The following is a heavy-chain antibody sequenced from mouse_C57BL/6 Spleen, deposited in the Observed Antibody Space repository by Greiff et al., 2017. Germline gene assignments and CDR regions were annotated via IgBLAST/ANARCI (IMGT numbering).Heavy chain of an antibody. D-gene: IGHD2-4*01. J-gene: IGHJ3*01. V-gene: IGHV1-26*01. Sequence: VQLQQSGPELVKPGASVKISCKASGYTFTDYYMNWVKQSHGKSLEWIGDINPNNGGTSYNQKFKGKATLTVDKSSSTAYMELRSLTSEDSAVYYWARRNYYDYDWFAYWGQGTLVTVSA. CDR2: INPNNGGT. CDR1: GYTFTDYY. CDR3: ARRNYYDYDWFAY.